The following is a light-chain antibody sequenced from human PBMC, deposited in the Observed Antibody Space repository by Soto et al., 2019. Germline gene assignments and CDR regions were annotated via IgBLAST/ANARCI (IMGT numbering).Light chain of an antibody. CDR1: QSFSNN. J-gene: IGKJ4*01. CDR2: GAS. V-gene: IGKV3-15*01. Sequence: EIALTQSPGTLSLSPGERATLSCRASQSFSNNYLAWYQQKPGQAPRLLIYGASNRATGIPARFSGSGSGTEFTLTISSLQSEDFAVYYCQQYNDWPVLTFGGGTKVDIK. CDR3: QQYNDWPVLT.